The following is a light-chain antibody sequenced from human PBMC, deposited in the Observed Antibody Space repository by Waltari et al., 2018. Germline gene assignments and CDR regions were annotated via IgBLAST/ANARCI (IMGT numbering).Light chain of an antibody. V-gene: IGKV3-20*01. CDR3: QQHGTLPAT. J-gene: IGKJ1*01. CDR1: QSVGSSS. CDR2: RAS. Sequence: EIVLTQSPGTAPLSPGERVTPSCRASQSVGSSSLAWYKQKPGQAPRLVIYRASRRATGIPDRFSGSGSGTDFSLTISRLEPEDFAVYYCQQHGTLPATFGQGTKVEIK.